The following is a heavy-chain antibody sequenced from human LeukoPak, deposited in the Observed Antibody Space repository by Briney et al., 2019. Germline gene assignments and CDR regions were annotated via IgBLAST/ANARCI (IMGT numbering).Heavy chain of an antibody. Sequence: GGSLRLSCAASGFTFNTYWMTWVRQAPGKGLEWVANIKQDGSEKYYVDSVKGRFTISRDNAKNSLYLQMNSLRAEDTAVYYCARDPPNDAFDIWGQGTMVTVSS. J-gene: IGHJ3*02. V-gene: IGHV3-7*01. CDR2: IKQDGSEK. CDR1: GFTFNTYW. CDR3: ARDPPNDAFDI.